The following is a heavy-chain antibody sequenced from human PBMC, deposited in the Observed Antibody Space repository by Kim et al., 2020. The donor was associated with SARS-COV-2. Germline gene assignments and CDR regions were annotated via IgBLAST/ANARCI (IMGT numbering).Heavy chain of an antibody. D-gene: IGHD3-10*01. CDR1: GFTFRTYA. CDR2: ISGSGGST. J-gene: IGHJ4*01. CDR3: AKDATRNYDSGSYYDY. Sequence: GGSLRLSCAASGFTFRTYAMTWVCQAPGKGLEWVSTISGSGGSTTYADSVRGRFIVSRDNSENTLYLQMNSLRADDTAVYYCAKDATRNYDSGSYYDYWG. V-gene: IGHV3-23*01.